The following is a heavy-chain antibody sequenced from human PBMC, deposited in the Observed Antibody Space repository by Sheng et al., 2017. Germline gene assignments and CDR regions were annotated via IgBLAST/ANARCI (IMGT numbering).Heavy chain of an antibody. V-gene: IGHV4-34*01. J-gene: IGHJ5*02. Sequence: QVQLQQWGAGLLKPSETLSLTCAVYGGSFSGYYWSWIRQPPGKGLEWIGEINHSGSTNYNPSLKSRVTISVDTSKNQFSLKLSSVTAADTAVYYCARGGGSSMTGYYPSLRNPRVGFDPWGQGTLVTVSS. CDR3: ARGGGSSMTGYYPSLRNPRVGFDP. D-gene: IGHD3-9*01. CDR1: GGSFSGYY. CDR2: INHSGST.